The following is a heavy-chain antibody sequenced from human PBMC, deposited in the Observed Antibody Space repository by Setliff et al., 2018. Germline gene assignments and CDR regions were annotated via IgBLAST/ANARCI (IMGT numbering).Heavy chain of an antibody. Sequence: SETLSLTCAVYGGSFNVYFWSWIGQPPGQGLEWIEEINHSGHTNYSPSLRSRVTMSVDTSKNLLSLTLKSVTAADTAVYYCAKEHVVISYVSNTHQHYGMDVWGQGTTVTVSS. D-gene: IGHD2-21*01. V-gene: IGHV4-34*01. J-gene: IGHJ6*02. CDR1: GGSFNVYF. CDR3: AKEHVVISYVSNTHQHYGMDV. CDR2: INHSGHT.